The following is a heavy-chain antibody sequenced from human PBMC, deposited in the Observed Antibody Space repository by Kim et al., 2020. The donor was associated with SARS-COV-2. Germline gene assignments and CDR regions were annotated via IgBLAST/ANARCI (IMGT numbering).Heavy chain of an antibody. CDR1: GFTFSSYA. V-gene: IGHV3-23*01. J-gene: IGHJ4*02. CDR2: ISASGGTST. CDR3: AKDWRVREVMPHFDY. Sequence: GGSLRLSCAASGFTFSSYAMSWVRQAPGKGLEWVSSISASGGTSTNYVDSVMGRFTISRDNSKNTMYLQMNSLRVDDTAVYYCAKDWRVREVMPHFDYWGQGTLVTVS. D-gene: IGHD3-10*01.